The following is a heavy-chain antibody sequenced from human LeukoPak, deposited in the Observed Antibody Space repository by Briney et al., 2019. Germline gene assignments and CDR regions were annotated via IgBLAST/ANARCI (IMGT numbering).Heavy chain of an antibody. CDR1: GFTFSSYA. CDR3: AKESNDILTGTLFYYYMDV. V-gene: IGHV3-23*01. D-gene: IGHD3-9*01. Sequence: GGSLRLSCAASGFTFSSYAMSWVRQAPGKGLEWVSAISGSGGSTYYADSVKGRFSISRDNSKNTLYLQMNSLRVEDTAIYYCAKESNDILTGTLFYYYMDVWGKGTTVTISS. J-gene: IGHJ6*03. CDR2: ISGSGGST.